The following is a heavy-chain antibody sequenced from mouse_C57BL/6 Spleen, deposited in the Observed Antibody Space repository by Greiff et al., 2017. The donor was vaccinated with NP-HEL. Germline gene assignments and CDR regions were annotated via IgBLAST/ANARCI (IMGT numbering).Heavy chain of an antibody. CDR1: GFTFSSYA. V-gene: IGHV5-4*01. Sequence: EVQVVESGGGLVKPGGSLKLSCAASGFTFSSYAMSWVRQTPEKRLEWVATISDGGSYTYYPDNVKGRFTISRDNAKNNLYLQMSHLKSEDTAMYYCARDFYGYPYYFDYWGQGTTLTVSS. D-gene: IGHD2-2*01. J-gene: IGHJ2*01. CDR2: ISDGGSYT. CDR3: ARDFYGYPYYFDY.